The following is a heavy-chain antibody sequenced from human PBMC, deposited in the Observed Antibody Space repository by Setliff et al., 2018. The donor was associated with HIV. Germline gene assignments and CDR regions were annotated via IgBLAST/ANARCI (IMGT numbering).Heavy chain of an antibody. J-gene: IGHJ4*02. CDR2: IKTKYEGEIA. Sequence: PVGSLRLSCAASGLTFSNAWMSWVRQAPGKGLEWVGRIKTKYEGEIAHYAAPVNDRFTISRDDSKNTLYLQMNSLKIEDTAVYYCTTDVPHTGGALDDWGQGTLVTVSS. V-gene: IGHV3-15*01. CDR1: GLTFSNAW. D-gene: IGHD7-27*01. CDR3: TTDVPHTGGALDD.